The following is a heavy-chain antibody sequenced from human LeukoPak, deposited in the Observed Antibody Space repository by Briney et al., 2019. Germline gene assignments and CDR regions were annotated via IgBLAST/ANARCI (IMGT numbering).Heavy chain of an antibody. CDR3: ARGGWYAHYYYMDV. CDR1: GGSISSYY. D-gene: IGHD6-13*01. CDR2: IYYSGST. Sequence: SETLSLTCTVSGGSISSYYWSWIRQPPGKGLEWIGYIYYSGSTNYNPSLKSRVTISVDTSKNQFSLKLSSVTAADTAVYYCARGGWYAHYYYMDVWGKGTTVTISS. V-gene: IGHV4-59*01. J-gene: IGHJ6*03.